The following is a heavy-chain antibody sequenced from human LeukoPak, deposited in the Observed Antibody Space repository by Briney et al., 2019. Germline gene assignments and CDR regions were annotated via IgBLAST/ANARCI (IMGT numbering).Heavy chain of an antibody. D-gene: IGHD3-22*01. CDR2: ISWNSGSI. J-gene: IGHJ3*02. CDR1: GFTFDDYA. CDR3: AKGLRRRYYYDSSGPHDAFDI. Sequence: GGSLRLSCAASGFTFDDYAMHWVRQAPGKGLEWVSGISWNSGSIGYADSVKGRFTISRDNAKNSLYPQMNSLRAEDMALYYCAKGLRRRYYYDSSGPHDAFDIWGQGTMVTVSS. V-gene: IGHV3-9*03.